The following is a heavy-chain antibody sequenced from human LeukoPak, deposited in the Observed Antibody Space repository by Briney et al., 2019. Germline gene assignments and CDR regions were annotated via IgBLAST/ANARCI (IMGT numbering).Heavy chain of an antibody. D-gene: IGHD6-19*01. CDR1: GFTFSTYA. CDR2: ISASGGST. CDR3: AKMKGVSGPYYFDY. J-gene: IGHJ4*02. V-gene: IGHV3-23*01. Sequence: GSLRLSCAASGFTFSTYAMSWVRQAPGKGLEWVSAISASGGSTYYADSVKGRFTISRDTSKNTLYLQMNSLRAEDTAVYYCAKMKGVSGPYYFDYWGQGTLVTVSS.